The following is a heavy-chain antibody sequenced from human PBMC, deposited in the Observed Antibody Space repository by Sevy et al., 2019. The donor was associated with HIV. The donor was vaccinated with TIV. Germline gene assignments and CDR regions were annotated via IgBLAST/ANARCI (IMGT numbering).Heavy chain of an antibody. J-gene: IGHJ6*02. V-gene: IGHV3-21*01. Sequence: GGSLRLSCAASGFTFSSYSMNWVRQAPGKGLEWVSSISSSSSYIYHADSVKGLFTISRDNAKNSLYLQMNSLRAEDTAAYYCARLRLDCSGGSCYSDYYYYYGMDDWGQRTTVTVSS. CDR3: ARLRLDCSGGSCYSDYYYYYGMDD. CDR2: ISSSSSYI. D-gene: IGHD2-15*01. CDR1: GFTFSSYS.